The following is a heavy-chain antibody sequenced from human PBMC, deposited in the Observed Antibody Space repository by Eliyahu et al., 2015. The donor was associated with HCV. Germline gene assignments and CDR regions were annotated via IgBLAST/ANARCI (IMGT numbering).Heavy chain of an antibody. CDR1: GASMGXGDYY. J-gene: IGHJ1*01. D-gene: IGHD5-12*01. CDR3: ARRDSWPRGGYFEN. Sequence: QVQLQESGPGLVEPSQTLSLICTVSGASMGXGDYYWSWIRQPPGKGLEWIGYTSYTGSPYYNPSLKSRLSISIDKSKNQFSLRLTSVTAADTAVYYCARRDSWPRGGYFENWGQGTLVTVSS. CDR2: TSYTGSP. V-gene: IGHV4-30-4*01.